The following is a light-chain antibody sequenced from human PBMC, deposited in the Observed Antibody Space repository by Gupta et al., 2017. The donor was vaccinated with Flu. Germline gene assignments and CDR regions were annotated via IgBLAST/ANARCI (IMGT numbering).Light chain of an antibody. Sequence: QSVLTQPPSVSGAPGQRVTISCTGSNSNIGAGYDVHWYQHRPGAAPKLLIHGNNNRPSGVPERFSGSKSGTAASLAITGLRAEDEADYYCQSFDTRLTAYVFGSGTKVTVL. CDR1: NSNIGAGYD. CDR2: GNN. V-gene: IGLV1-40*01. CDR3: QSFDTRLTAYV. J-gene: IGLJ1*01.